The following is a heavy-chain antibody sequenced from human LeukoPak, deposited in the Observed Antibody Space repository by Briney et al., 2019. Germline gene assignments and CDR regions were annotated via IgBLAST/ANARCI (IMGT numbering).Heavy chain of an antibody. D-gene: IGHD5-18*01. V-gene: IGHV3-21*01. CDR1: GFTFSSYS. CDR3: ARTSGYSYEGYYMDV. J-gene: IGHJ6*03. CDR2: ISSSSSYI. Sequence: GGSLRLSCAASGFTFSSYSMNWVRQAPGKGLEWVSSISSSSSYIYYADSVKGRFTISRDNAKNSLYLQMNSLRAEDTAVYYCARTSGYSYEGYYMDVWGKGTTVTVSS.